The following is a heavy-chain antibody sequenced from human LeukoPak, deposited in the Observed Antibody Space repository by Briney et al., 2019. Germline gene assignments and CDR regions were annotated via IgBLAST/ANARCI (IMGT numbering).Heavy chain of an antibody. CDR2: INAGNGNT. J-gene: IGHJ4*02. Sequence: GASVKVSCKASGYTFTSYAMHWVRQAPGQRLEWMGWINAGNGNTKYSQKFQGRVTITRDTSASTAYMELSSLRSEDTAVYYCARGISLGLRFLEWLLPYYFDYWGQGTLVTVSS. V-gene: IGHV1-3*01. CDR1: GYTFTSYA. D-gene: IGHD3-3*01. CDR3: ARGISLGLRFLEWLLPYYFDY.